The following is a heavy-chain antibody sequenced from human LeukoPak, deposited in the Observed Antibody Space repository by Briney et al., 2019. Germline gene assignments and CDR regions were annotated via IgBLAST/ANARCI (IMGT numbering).Heavy chain of an antibody. D-gene: IGHD6-6*01. CDR2: VYYTGST. V-gene: IGHV4-59*08. Sequence: PSETLSLTCSVSGGSVSNYYWSWIRQPPGKGLEWIGYVYYTGSTNYNPSLKSRVTILEDKSKNQFSLRLYSVTVADTAVYYCARHFAYSSSSYFDYWGQGSLVTVSS. CDR3: ARHFAYSSSSYFDY. J-gene: IGHJ4*02. CDR1: GGSVSNYY.